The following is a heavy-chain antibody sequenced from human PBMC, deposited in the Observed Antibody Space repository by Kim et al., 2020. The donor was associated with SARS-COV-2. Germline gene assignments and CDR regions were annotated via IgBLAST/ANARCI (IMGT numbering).Heavy chain of an antibody. Sequence: SETLSLTCTVSGGSISSSSYYWGWIRQPPGKGLEWIGSIYYSGSTYYNPSLKSRVTISVDTSKNQFSLKLSSVTAADTAVYYCARHIADCSGSSCYGANWFDPWGQGTLVTVSS. J-gene: IGHJ5*02. CDR1: GGSISSSSYY. CDR2: IYYSGST. D-gene: IGHD2-15*01. V-gene: IGHV4-39*01. CDR3: ARHIADCSGSSCYGANWFDP.